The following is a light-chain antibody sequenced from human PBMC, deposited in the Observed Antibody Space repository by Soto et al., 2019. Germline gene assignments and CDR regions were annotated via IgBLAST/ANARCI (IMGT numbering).Light chain of an antibody. CDR2: GAS. V-gene: IGKV3-15*01. Sequence: EIVMTQYPATLCVSPGERATLSCRASQSVSSNLAWYQQKPGQAPSLLIYGASTRATGIPARFSGSGSGTEFTLTISSLQSQDFAVYYCQQYNNWPPRTFGQGTKVDSK. J-gene: IGKJ2*02. CDR1: QSVSSN. CDR3: QQYNNWPPRT.